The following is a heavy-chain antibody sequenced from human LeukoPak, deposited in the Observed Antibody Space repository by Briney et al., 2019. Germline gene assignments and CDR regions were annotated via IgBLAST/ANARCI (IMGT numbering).Heavy chain of an antibody. D-gene: IGHD2-15*01. CDR2: IISSGSTI. Sequence: GSLTLSCAASGFTFSDYYMRWIRQAPGEGLEWVSYIISSGSTIYYADSVKGRFTISRDNAKNSLYLQMNSLRAEDTAVYYCARDVWAQYCSGGSCHIKGYYMDVWGKGTTVTVSS. CDR1: GFTFSDYY. V-gene: IGHV3-11*04. CDR3: ARDVWAQYCSGGSCHIKGYYMDV. J-gene: IGHJ6*03.